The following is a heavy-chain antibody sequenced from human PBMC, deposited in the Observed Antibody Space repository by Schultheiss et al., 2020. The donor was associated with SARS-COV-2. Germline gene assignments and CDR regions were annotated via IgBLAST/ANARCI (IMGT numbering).Heavy chain of an antibody. Sequence: SETLSLSCTVSGGCISSYYWSWIRQPPGKGLEWIGYIYYSGSTNYNPSLKSRVTISVDTSKNQFSLKLSSVTAADTAVYYCARGSYSSSWSTFDYWGQGTLVTGLL. J-gene: IGHJ4*02. CDR3: ARGSYSSSWSTFDY. V-gene: IGHV4-59*08. CDR2: IYYSGST. D-gene: IGHD6-13*01. CDR1: GGCISSYY.